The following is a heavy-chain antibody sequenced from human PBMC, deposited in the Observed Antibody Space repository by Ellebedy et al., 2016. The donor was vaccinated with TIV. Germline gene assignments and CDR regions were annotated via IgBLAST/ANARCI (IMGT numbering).Heavy chain of an antibody. CDR2: ISYDESKK. J-gene: IGHJ4*02. CDR1: GFTFSNYG. Sequence: GESLKISXAASGFTFSNYGLHWVRQAPGKGLEWVAFISYDESKKYYLDSVRGRFTISRDNSKNTLSLQMNNLKTEDTALYYCAKDLEGYCVGATCSFFDSWGQGARVTVSS. V-gene: IGHV3-30*02. CDR3: AKDLEGYCVGATCSFFDS. D-gene: IGHD2-15*01.